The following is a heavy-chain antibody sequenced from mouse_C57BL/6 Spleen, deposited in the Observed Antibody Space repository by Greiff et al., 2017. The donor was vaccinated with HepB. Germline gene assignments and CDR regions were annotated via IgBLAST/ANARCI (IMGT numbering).Heavy chain of an antibody. J-gene: IGHJ2*01. Sequence: QVQLQQPGAELVRPGSSVKLSCKASGYTFTSYWMDWVKQRPGQGLEWIGNIYPSDSETHYNQKFKDKATLTVDKSSSTAYMQLSSLTSEDSAVYYCARGPYSKGFDYWGQCTTLTVSS. CDR2: IYPSDSET. CDR1: GYTFTSYW. D-gene: IGHD2-5*01. CDR3: ARGPYSKGFDY. V-gene: IGHV1-61*01.